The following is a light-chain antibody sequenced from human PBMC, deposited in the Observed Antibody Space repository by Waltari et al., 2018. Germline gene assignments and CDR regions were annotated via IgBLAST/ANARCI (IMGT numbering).Light chain of an antibody. J-gene: IGKJ4*01. CDR1: QATNSA. CDR3: QQRNNWPLT. V-gene: IGKV1-13*02. Sequence: AIQLTQSPSFLSASVGDRVTITCRTSQATNSALAWYQQQAGKPPKLLIYDASDRATGIPARFSGSGSGTDFTLTISSLEPEDFAVYYCQQRNNWPLTFGGGTKVEI. CDR2: DAS.